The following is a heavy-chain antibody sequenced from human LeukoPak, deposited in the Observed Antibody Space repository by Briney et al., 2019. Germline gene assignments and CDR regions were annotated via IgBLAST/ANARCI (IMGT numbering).Heavy chain of an antibody. J-gene: IGHJ6*02. Sequence: PGGSLRLSFAASGFIVSSRYMSWGRQAPGKGLEWVSAIYSGVGTNYADSVKGRFTISRDNSRNTLYLQMNSLRAEDTAVYYCVRAENGMDVWGRGTAVTVS. CDR1: GFIVSSRY. V-gene: IGHV3-53*01. CDR2: IYSGVGT. CDR3: VRAENGMDV.